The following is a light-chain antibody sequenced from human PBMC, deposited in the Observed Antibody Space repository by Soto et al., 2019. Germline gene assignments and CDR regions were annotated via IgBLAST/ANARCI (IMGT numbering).Light chain of an antibody. V-gene: IGLV2-11*01. CDR3: CSYAGSYTVV. J-gene: IGLJ2*01. Sequence: QSALTQPRSVSGSPGQSVTISCAGTSSDVGAYSYVSWYQQHPGKAPRLMIYDVIQRPSGVPDRFSGSKSGNTSSLTISGLQSEDEGDYYCCSYAGSYTVVFGGGTKVTGL. CDR1: SSDVGAYSY. CDR2: DVI.